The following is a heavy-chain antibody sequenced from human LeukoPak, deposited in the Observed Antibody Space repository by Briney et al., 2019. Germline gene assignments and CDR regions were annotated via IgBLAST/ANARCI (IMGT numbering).Heavy chain of an antibody. V-gene: IGHV3-64*01. CDR2: ISSDGGDT. Sequence: SGGSLRLSCAASGFTFSSFAMHWVRQAPGKGLEYVSTISSDGGDTYYANSVKGRFTISRDNTKNTLYLQMGSLRADDMAVYYCARGRVAGTNFDYWGQGPLVTVSS. CDR1: GFTFSSFA. D-gene: IGHD6-19*01. CDR3: ARGRVAGTNFDY. J-gene: IGHJ4*02.